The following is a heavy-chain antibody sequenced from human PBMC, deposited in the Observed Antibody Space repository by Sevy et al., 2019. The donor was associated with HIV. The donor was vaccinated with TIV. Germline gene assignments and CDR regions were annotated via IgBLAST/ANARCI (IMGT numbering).Heavy chain of an antibody. Sequence: SETLSLTCTVSGGSISSSSYYWGWIRQPPGKGLEWIGSIYYSGSTYYNPSLKSRVTISVDTSKNQSSLKLSSVTAADTAVYYCARFYYYDSSGYYGYFDYWGQGTLVTVSS. V-gene: IGHV4-39*01. CDR2: IYYSGST. D-gene: IGHD3-22*01. J-gene: IGHJ4*02. CDR3: ARFYYYDSSGYYGYFDY. CDR1: GGSISSSSYY.